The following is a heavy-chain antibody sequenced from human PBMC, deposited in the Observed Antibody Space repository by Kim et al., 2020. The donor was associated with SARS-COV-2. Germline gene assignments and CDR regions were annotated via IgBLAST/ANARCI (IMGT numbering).Heavy chain of an antibody. V-gene: IGHV3-23*01. Sequence: DSVKDRFTGHRDQSKSTLYLQMSSLRAEDTAIYYCAKNPLVRAAGIYFDIWGQGTLVTVSS. J-gene: IGHJ4*02. D-gene: IGHD1-26*01. CDR3: AKNPLVRAAGIYFDI.